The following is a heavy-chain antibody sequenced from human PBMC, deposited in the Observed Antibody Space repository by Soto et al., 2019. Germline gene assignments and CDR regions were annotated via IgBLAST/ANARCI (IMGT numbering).Heavy chain of an antibody. J-gene: IGHJ4*02. Sequence: QITLNESGPTVVKPAETLTLTCTFSGFSLTTSGVGLGWIRQSPGKAPEWLALIYWDDDKRYSASLKSRLTITKATSKNQVVLTMASVDPADTATYYCAHRILRTVFGLVTTTASYFDFWGQGTPVVVSS. CDR2: IYWDDDK. CDR3: AHRILRTVFGLVTTTASYFDF. CDR1: GFSLTTSGVG. D-gene: IGHD3-3*01. V-gene: IGHV2-5*02.